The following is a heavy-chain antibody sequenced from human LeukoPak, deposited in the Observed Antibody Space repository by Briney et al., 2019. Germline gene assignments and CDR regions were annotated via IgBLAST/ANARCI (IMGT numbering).Heavy chain of an antibody. J-gene: IGHJ5*02. V-gene: IGHV1-2*02. CDR3: ARDLYSSSPTGFDP. CDR2: INPNSGGT. CDR1: GYTFTGYY. D-gene: IGHD6-13*01. Sequence: ASVKVSCKASGYTFTGYYMHLVRQAPGQGLEWMGWINPNSGGTNYAQKFQGRVTMTRDTSISTAYMELSRLRSDDTAVYYCARDLYSSSPTGFDPWGQGTLVTVSS.